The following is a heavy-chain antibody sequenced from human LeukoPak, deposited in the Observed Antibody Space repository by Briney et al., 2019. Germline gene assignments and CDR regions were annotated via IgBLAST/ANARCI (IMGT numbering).Heavy chain of an antibody. CDR1: GYSISSGYY. J-gene: IGHJ2*01. CDR3: ARRHYGDYGLWYFDL. V-gene: IGHV4-38-2*02. D-gene: IGHD4-17*01. Sequence: PSETLSLTCTVSGYSISSGYYWGWIRQPPGKGLEWIGSIYHSGSTYYSPSLKSRVTISVDTSKNQFSLKLSSVTAADTAVYYCARRHYGDYGLWYFDLWGRGTLVTVSS. CDR2: IYHSGST.